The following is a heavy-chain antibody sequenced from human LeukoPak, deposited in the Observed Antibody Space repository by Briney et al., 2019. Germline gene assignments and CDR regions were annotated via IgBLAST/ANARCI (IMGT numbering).Heavy chain of an antibody. J-gene: IGHJ6*02. D-gene: IGHD2-2*02. CDR3: AKDSCSSTSCYRSPGYYGMDV. V-gene: IGHV3-23*01. Sequence: GGSLRLSCAASGFTFSSYAMSWVRQAPGKGLEWVSAISGSGGSTYYADSVKGRFTISRDNSKNTLYLQMNSLRAEDTAVYYCAKDSCSSTSCYRSPGYYGMDVWGQGTTVTVSS. CDR1: GFTFSSYA. CDR2: ISGSGGST.